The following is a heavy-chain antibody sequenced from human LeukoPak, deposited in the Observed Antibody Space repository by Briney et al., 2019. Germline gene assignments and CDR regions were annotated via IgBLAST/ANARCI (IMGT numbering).Heavy chain of an antibody. CDR1: GGSISSTDYY. Sequence: SETLSLTCTVSGGSISSTDYYWGWVRQPPGKGLEWIGSIYYSGGSYSSPSLESRVTISSDTSKNQFSVKLTSVTAADTAVYYCVRVGYAYGPVGNWFDPWGQGVLVTVSS. J-gene: IGHJ5*02. D-gene: IGHD5-18*01. CDR3: VRVGYAYGPVGNWFDP. CDR2: IYYSGGS. V-gene: IGHV4-39*01.